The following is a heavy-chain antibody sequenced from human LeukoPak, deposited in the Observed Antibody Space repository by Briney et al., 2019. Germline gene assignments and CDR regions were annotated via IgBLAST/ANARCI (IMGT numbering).Heavy chain of an antibody. CDR1: GLTFSDYA. CDR2: ISYDGSNK. J-gene: IGHJ5*02. CDR3: ARDQQGFDP. V-gene: IGHV3-30*04. Sequence: PGGSLRLSCAASGLTFSDYAMDWVRQAPGKGLEWVAIISYDGSNKFYADSVKGRFTISRDNSKNTLFLQMNSLRAEDTAVYYCARDQQGFDPWGQGTLVTVSS.